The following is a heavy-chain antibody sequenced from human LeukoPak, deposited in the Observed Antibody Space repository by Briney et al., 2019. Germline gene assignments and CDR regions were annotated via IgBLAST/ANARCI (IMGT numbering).Heavy chain of an antibody. V-gene: IGHV3-23*01. CDR3: AKHRRTTTTILFDF. CDR2: ISGSGDTT. CDR1: GFTFSSYA. D-gene: IGHD5-24*01. Sequence: HSGGSLRLSCAASGFTFSSYAMSWVRQAPGKGLEWVSAISGSGDTTYYADSVKGRFTISRDIFKNTLYFEMNSLRAEDTAIYYCAKHRRTTTTILFDFWGRGTRVSVSS. J-gene: IGHJ4*02.